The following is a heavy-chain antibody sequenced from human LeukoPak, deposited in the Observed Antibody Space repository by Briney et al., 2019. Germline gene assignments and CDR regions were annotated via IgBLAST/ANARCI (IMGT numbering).Heavy chain of an antibody. CDR3: AKISPLDYGGKPWALDI. D-gene: IGHD4-23*01. V-gene: IGHV3-23*01. J-gene: IGHJ3*02. CDR2: ISGGVGST. CDR1: GFTFRMYA. Sequence: GESLRLSCAASGFTFRMYAMTWVRQAPGKGLEWVSSISGGVGSTYYADSVKGRFTISRDNSKNTLYLQMNSLRAEDTAAYYCAKISPLDYGGKPWALDIWGQGTMVTVSS.